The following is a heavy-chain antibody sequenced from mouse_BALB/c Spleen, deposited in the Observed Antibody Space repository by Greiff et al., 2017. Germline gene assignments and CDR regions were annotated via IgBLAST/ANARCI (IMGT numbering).Heavy chain of an antibody. Sequence: QVQLQQSGAELMKPGASVKISCKATGYTFSSYWIEWVKQRPGHGLEWIGEILPGSGSTNYNEKFKGKATFTADTSSNTAYMQLSSLTSEDSAVYYCARWGVRRDYYAMDYWGQGTSVTVSS. V-gene: IGHV1-9*01. CDR2: ILPGSGST. D-gene: IGHD2-14*01. CDR3: ARWGVRRDYYAMDY. J-gene: IGHJ4*01. CDR1: GYTFSSYW.